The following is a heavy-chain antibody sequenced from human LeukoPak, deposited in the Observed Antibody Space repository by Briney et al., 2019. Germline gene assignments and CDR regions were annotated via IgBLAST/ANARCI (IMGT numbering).Heavy chain of an antibody. J-gene: IGHJ4*02. D-gene: IGHD6-13*01. CDR3: ARGGGIVAAGTDY. CDR2: INPNSGDT. CDR1: GYTFTGFY. V-gene: IGHV1-2*02. Sequence: ASVKVSCKTSGYTFTGFYVHWVRQAPGQGLEWMGWINPNSGDTRYAQNFQGRVTMTGDTSITTVYLELNRLRSDDTAVYCCARGGGIVAAGTDYWGQGTLVTVSS.